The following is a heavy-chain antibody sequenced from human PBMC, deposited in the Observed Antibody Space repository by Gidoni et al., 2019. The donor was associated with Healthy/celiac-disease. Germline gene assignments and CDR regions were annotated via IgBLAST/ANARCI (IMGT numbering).Heavy chain of an antibody. V-gene: IGHV3-23*01. Sequence: EVQLLESGGGLVQPGGSLRLSCAASGLTFSFYAMSWVRQAPGKGLEGVSSIRGSGGSTYYADYVKGRFTISRDNSKKTLDLQMNSLRAEDAAVYYCAKTPPPHDYGDYRYFDLWGRGTLVTVSS. CDR3: AKTPPPHDYGDYRYFDL. D-gene: IGHD4-17*01. J-gene: IGHJ2*01. CDR1: GLTFSFYA. CDR2: IRGSGGST.